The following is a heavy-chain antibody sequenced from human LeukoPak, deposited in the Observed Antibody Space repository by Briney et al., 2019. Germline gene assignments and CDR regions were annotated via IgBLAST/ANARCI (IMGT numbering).Heavy chain of an antibody. CDR1: GGSISSYY. CDR2: LSYSGST. V-gene: IGHV4-59*01. J-gene: IGHJ4*02. D-gene: IGHD5-12*01. CDR3: ASSLTSGYIHDFDY. Sequence: PSETLSLTCTVSGGSISSYYWSWIRQPPGKGLEWIGYLSYSGSTYYSPSLKSRVTTSLDTSKDQFSLRLRSVTAADTAVYYCASSLTSGYIHDFDYWGQGTLVTVSS.